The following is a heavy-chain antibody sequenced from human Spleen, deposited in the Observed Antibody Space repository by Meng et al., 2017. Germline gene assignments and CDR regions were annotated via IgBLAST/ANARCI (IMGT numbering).Heavy chain of an antibody. Sequence: GESLKISCRTSGFTFTSYGMGWVRQAPGKGLEWVATISNNGDTHYADSMTGRFTISRDDSRNTLYLHVSSLRDEDTAMYYCARDCCSEYEPIDHWGQGALVTVSS. D-gene: IGHD2-15*01. V-gene: IGHV3-23*01. CDR2: ISNNGDT. J-gene: IGHJ4*03. CDR3: ARDCCSEYEPIDH. CDR1: GFTFTSYG.